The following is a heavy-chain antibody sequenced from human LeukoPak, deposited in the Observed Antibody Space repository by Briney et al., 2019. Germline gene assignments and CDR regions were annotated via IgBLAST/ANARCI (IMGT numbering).Heavy chain of an antibody. Sequence: GGSLRLSCAASGFTFSSYAMHWVRQAPGKGLEYVSAISSNGGSTYYANSVKGRFTISRDNSKNTLYLQMGSLRAEDMAVYYCARDSPLNGSGSSGFDPWGQGTLVTVSS. CDR3: ARDSPLNGSGSSGFDP. CDR1: GFTFSSYA. CDR2: ISSNGGST. D-gene: IGHD3-10*01. V-gene: IGHV3-64*01. J-gene: IGHJ5*02.